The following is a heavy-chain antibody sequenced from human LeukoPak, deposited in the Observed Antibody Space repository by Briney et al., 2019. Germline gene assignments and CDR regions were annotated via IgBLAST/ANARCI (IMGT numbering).Heavy chain of an antibody. CDR2: INWNGGST. Sequence: GGSLRLSCAASGFTFDDYGMSWVRQAPGKGLEWVSGINWNGGSTGYADSVKGRFTISRDNAKNSLYLQMNSLRAEDTALYYCARGFAAAGSGIYFDYWGQGTLVTVSS. CDR1: GFTFDDYG. J-gene: IGHJ4*02. V-gene: IGHV3-20*04. D-gene: IGHD6-13*01. CDR3: ARGFAAAGSGIYFDY.